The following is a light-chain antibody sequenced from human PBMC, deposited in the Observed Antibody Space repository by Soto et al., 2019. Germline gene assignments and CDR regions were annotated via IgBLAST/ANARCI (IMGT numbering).Light chain of an antibody. Sequence: DIQMTQSPSSLSASVGDRVTITCRASQGISNFLAWYQQKPGKVPKVLISAASTLQSGVPSRFSGSGSGTAFTLTITSLQPEDVANYYCQTYSSVITFGQGTRLEIK. CDR1: QGISNF. CDR2: AAS. J-gene: IGKJ5*01. V-gene: IGKV1-27*01. CDR3: QTYSSVIT.